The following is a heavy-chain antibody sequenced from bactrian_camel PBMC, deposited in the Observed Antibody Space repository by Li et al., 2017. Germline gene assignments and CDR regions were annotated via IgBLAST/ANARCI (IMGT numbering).Heavy chain of an antibody. CDR1: TYTYSSYC. D-gene: IGHD1*01. CDR2: LHTRGGGK. J-gene: IGHJ4*01. V-gene: IGHV3S40*01. Sequence: VQLVESGGGSVQAGGSLRLSCTASTYTYSSYCMGWFRQVPGREREGVAALHTRGGGKVYADSVKGRFTFSQGYNLQMNGLNPEDTAMYYCAAAGSCLGLESTAWIYRARGPRSPSP.